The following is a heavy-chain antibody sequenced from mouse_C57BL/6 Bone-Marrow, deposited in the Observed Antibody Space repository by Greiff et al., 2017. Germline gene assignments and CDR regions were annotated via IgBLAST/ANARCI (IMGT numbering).Heavy chain of an antibody. J-gene: IGHJ1*03. Sequence: VQLQQPGAELVKPGASVKLSCKASGYTFTSYWMHWVKQRPGRGLEWIGRIDPNSGGTTYNEKFKSKATLTVDKPSSTAYMQLSSLTSEDSAVYYCAREDYDSYWYFDVWGTGTTVTVSS. V-gene: IGHV1-72*01. CDR3: AREDYDSYWYFDV. D-gene: IGHD2-4*01. CDR2: IDPNSGGT. CDR1: GYTFTSYW.